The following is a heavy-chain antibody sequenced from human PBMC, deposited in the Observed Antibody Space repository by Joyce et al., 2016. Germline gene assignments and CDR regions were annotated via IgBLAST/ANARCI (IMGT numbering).Heavy chain of an antibody. V-gene: IGHV1-69*01. CDR1: GDTFNTYA. J-gene: IGHJ6*03. D-gene: IGHD3-16*01. CDR3: ARLADALGPVAPSYYYLDV. CDR2: IIPIFNKP. Sequence: QVLLEQSGAEEKKPGSSVKVSCKASGDTFNTYAISWVRPAPGSGVEWMGGIIPIFNKPKYAQKFQDRVTITADQSTSTAYMELNSRRSGDTAVYFCARLADALGPVAPSYYYLDVWGKGTTVIVSS.